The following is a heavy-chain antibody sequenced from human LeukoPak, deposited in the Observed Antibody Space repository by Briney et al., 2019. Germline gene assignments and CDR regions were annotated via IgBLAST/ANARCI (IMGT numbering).Heavy chain of an antibody. V-gene: IGHV3-48*03. J-gene: IGHJ6*02. D-gene: IGHD6-13*01. Sequence: PGGSLRLSCAASGFTFSSYEMNWVRQAPGKGLEWVSYISSSGSTIYYADSVKGRFTISRDNAKNSLYPQMNSLRAEDTAVYYCARDSSSSGGMDVWGQGTTVTVSS. CDR3: ARDSSSSGGMDV. CDR2: ISSSGSTI. CDR1: GFTFSSYE.